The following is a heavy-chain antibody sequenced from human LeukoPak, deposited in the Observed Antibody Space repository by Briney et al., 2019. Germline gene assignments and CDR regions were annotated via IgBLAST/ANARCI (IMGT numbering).Heavy chain of an antibody. V-gene: IGHV3-48*01. CDR1: GFTFSSYS. CDR3: ARKTGSYGDYSFDY. Sequence: GGSLRLSCAASGFTFSSYSMNWVRQAPGKGLEWVSYISSSSSTIYYADSVKGRFTIPRDNAKNSLYLQMNSLRAEDTAVYYCARKTGSYGDYSFDYWGQGTLVTVSS. D-gene: IGHD4-17*01. J-gene: IGHJ4*02. CDR2: ISSSSSTI.